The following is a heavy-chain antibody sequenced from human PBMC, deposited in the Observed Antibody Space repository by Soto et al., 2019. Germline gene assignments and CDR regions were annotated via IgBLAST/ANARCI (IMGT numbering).Heavy chain of an antibody. Sequence: GGSLRLSCAASGFTFSSYWMSWVRQAPGKGLEWVANIKQDGSEKYYVDSVKGRFTISRDNAKNSLYLQMNSLRAEDTAVYYCARDSRVLRPVYYFDYWGQGTLVTVSS. CDR2: IKQDGSEK. V-gene: IGHV3-7*05. J-gene: IGHJ4*02. CDR3: ARDSRVLRPVYYFDY. D-gene: IGHD4-17*01. CDR1: GFTFSSYW.